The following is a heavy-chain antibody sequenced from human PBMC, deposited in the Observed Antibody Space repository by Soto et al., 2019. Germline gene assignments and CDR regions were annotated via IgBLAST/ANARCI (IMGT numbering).Heavy chain of an antibody. D-gene: IGHD5-18*01. CDR3: ARGDTPMITGMDSFDI. CDR1: GFTFSRYL. Sequence: GGSLRLSCAASGFTFSRYLMNWVRQAPGKGLEWVANIKQDGTDKNYVDSVKGRFTISRDNARKSLYLQMDSLRAEDTAVYFCARGDTPMITGMDSFDIWGQGTLITVSS. V-gene: IGHV3-7*01. J-gene: IGHJ3*02. CDR2: IKQDGTDK.